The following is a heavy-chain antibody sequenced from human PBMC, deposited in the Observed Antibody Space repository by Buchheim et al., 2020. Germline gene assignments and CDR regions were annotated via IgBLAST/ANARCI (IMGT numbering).Heavy chain of an antibody. J-gene: IGHJ6*02. CDR3: ARETVVAANYYYYGMDV. CDR2: IWYDGSNK. V-gene: IGHV3-33*01. Sequence: QVQLVESGGGVVQPGRSLRLSCVASGFTFSSYGMHWVRQAPGKGLEWVAVIWYDGSNKYYADSVKGRFTISRDNSKNTLYLQMNSLRAEDTAVYYCARETVVAANYYYYGMDVWGQGTT. CDR1: GFTFSSYG. D-gene: IGHD2-15*01.